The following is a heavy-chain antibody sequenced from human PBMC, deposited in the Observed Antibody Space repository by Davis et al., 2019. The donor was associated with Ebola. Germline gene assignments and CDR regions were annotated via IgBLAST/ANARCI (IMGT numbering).Heavy chain of an antibody. CDR3: AKAKTIFGVVTGYYYYGMDI. D-gene: IGHD3-3*01. CDR2: LSNSGTKT. V-gene: IGHV3-23*01. J-gene: IGHJ6*02. Sequence: GESLKISCAASGFTFSSYAMSWVRQAPGKGLEWVSSLSNSGTKTDYADSVKGRFTISRDNSENTLYLQMNSLRAEDTAVHYCAKAKTIFGVVTGYYYYGMDIWGQGTTVTVSS. CDR1: GFTFSSYA.